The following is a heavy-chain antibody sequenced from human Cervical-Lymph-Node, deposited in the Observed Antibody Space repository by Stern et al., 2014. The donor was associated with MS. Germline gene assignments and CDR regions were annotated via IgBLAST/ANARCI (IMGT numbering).Heavy chain of an antibody. D-gene: IGHD2-2*01. CDR1: GFTFSTSA. J-gene: IGHJ6*02. Sequence: EVQLLESGGGLVQPGGSLRLSCAASGFTFSTSAFSWVRQAPGTGLEWVSSISDSGVYTYYADSVKGRFTISRDNSKSMLYLEMQSLRAEDTAVYHCAKDLGRGVVVVPLYGLDVWGQGTTVTVSS. CDR2: ISDSGVYT. V-gene: IGHV3-23*01. CDR3: AKDLGRGVVVVPLYGLDV.